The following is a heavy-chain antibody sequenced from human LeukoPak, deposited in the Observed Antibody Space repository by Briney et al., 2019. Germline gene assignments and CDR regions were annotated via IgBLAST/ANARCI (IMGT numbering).Heavy chain of an antibody. D-gene: IGHD6-19*01. CDR3: AKGALYSSGWQEDLYWYFDL. CDR1: GFTFGDYA. J-gene: IGHJ2*01. V-gene: IGHV3-9*01. Sequence: PGRSLRLSCAASGFTFGDYAMHWVRQAPGKGLEWGSGISWNSGSIGYADSGKGRFTISRDNAKNSLYLQMNSLRAEDTALYYCAKGALYSSGWQEDLYWYFDLWGRGTLVTVSS. CDR2: ISWNSGSI.